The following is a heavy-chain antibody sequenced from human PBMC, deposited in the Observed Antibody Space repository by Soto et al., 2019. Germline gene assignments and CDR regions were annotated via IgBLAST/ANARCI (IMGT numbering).Heavy chain of an antibody. D-gene: IGHD5-12*01. CDR2: IYYSGST. CDR3: ARRDGDGYNAFDY. V-gene: IGHV4-31*03. CDR1: GGSISSGGYY. J-gene: IGHJ4*02. Sequence: QVQLQESGPGLVKPSQTLSLTCTVSGGSISSGGYYWSWIRQHPGKGLEWIGYIYYSGSTYYNPSLKMRVTISVDTSKNQFPLKLSSVTAADTAVYYCARRDGDGYNAFDYWGQGTLVTVSS.